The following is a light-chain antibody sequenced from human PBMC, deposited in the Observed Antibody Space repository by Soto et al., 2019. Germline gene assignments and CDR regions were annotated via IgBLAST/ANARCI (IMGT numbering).Light chain of an antibody. J-gene: IGLJ2*01. CDR2: GNI. Sequence: QSVLTQPPSVSGAPGKRVTISCTGSSSNIGAGYDVNWYQQLPGTAPKLLIYGNINRPSGVPDRFSGSKSGTSASLAISGLQAEGEADYYCQSHDSSLSGSIFGGGTKLTVL. CDR1: SSNIGAGYD. CDR3: QSHDSSLSGSI. V-gene: IGLV1-40*01.